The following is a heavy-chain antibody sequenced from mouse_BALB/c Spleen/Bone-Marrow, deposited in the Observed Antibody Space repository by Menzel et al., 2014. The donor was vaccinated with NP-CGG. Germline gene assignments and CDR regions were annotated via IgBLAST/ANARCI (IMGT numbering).Heavy chain of an antibody. D-gene: IGHD5-1*01. CDR2: IDPYNGGT. V-gene: IGHV1S135*01. CDR3: VREGSTTQVYYAFDY. Sequence: SGPELVKPGASVKVSCKASGYTFTSYNMYWVKQSHGKSLEWIGYIDPYNGGTSYNQNFKGKATLTVDKSSSTAYMHLNSVTSGDSAVYYCVREGSTTQVYYAFDYRGQGTPLTVSS. J-gene: IGHJ4*01. CDR1: GYTFTSYN.